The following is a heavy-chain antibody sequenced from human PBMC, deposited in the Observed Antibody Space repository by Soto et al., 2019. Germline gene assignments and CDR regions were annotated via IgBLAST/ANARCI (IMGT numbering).Heavy chain of an antibody. CDR2: ISSSSSYI. J-gene: IGHJ6*02. CDR3: ARYDFWSGFEKVYYYYGMDV. V-gene: IGHV3-21*01. Sequence: EVQLVESGGGLVKPGGSLRLSCAASGFTFSSYSMNWVRQAPGKGLEWVSSISSSSSYIYYADSVKGRFTISRDNAKNSLYLQMNSLRAEDTAVYYCARYDFWSGFEKVYYYYGMDVWGPGTTVTVSS. CDR1: GFTFSSYS. D-gene: IGHD3-3*01.